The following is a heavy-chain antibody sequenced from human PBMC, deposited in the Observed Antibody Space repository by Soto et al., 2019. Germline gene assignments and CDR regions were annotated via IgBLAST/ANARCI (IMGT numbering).Heavy chain of an antibody. D-gene: IGHD1-7*01. CDR3: AKFRDWNYSNWFDP. CDR2: ISGSGGST. J-gene: IGHJ5*02. V-gene: IGHV3-23*01. Sequence: PGGSLRLSCAASGFTFSSYAMSWVRQAPGKGLEWVSAISGSGGSTYYADSVKGRFTISRDNSKNPLYLQMNSLRAEDTAVYYCAKFRDWNYSNWFDPWGQGTLVTVSS. CDR1: GFTFSSYA.